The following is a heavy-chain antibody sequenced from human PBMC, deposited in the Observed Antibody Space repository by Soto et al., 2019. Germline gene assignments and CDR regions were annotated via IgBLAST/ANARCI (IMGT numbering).Heavy chain of an antibody. V-gene: IGHV3-23*01. D-gene: IGHD5-12*01. Sequence: GGSLRLSCAASGFTFSSYAMSWVRQAPGKGLEWVPAISGSGGSTYYADSVKGRFTISRDNSKNTLYLQMNSLRAEDTAVYYCAKAIYGVATEYYGMDVWGQGTTVTVSS. CDR2: ISGSGGST. CDR3: AKAIYGVATEYYGMDV. CDR1: GFTFSSYA. J-gene: IGHJ6*02.